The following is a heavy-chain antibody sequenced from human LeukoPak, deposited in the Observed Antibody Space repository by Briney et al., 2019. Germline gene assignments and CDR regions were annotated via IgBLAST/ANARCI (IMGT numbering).Heavy chain of an antibody. D-gene: IGHD6-6*01. J-gene: IGHJ6*03. Sequence: ASVKVSCKASGYTFTSYDINWVRQATGQGLEWMGWMNPNSGNTGYAQKFQGRVTMTRNTSISTAYMELSSLRSEDTAVYYCARGPRIAASPRYYYYMDVWGKGTAVTVSS. CDR3: ARGPRIAASPRYYYYMDV. V-gene: IGHV1-8*01. CDR2: MNPNSGNT. CDR1: GYTFTSYD.